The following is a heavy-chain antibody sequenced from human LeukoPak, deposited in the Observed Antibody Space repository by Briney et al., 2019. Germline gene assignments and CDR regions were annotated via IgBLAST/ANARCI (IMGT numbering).Heavy chain of an antibody. V-gene: IGHV4-59*01. Sequence: SETLSLTCTVSGGSISSYYWSWIRQPPGKGLEWIGYIYYSGSTNYNPSLKSRVTISVDTSKNQFSLKLSSVTAADTAVYYCARGGRYDILTGNLGHAFDIWGQGTMVTVSS. CDR3: ARGGRYDILTGNLGHAFDI. CDR1: GGSISSYY. D-gene: IGHD3-9*01. J-gene: IGHJ3*02. CDR2: IYYSGST.